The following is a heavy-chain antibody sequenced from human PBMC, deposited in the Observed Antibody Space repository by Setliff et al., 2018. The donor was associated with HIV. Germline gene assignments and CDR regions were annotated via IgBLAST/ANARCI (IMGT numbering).Heavy chain of an antibody. V-gene: IGHV3-21*01. Sequence: PGGSLRLSCAASGFNFSSHTMNWIRQAPGKGLEWVSSISSTGTYIYYADSMKGRFTISRDNAKSSLYLQMNSLRADDTAVYYCAKDFQWSTVNTPLNYQYGLDVWGQGTTVTVSS. CDR3: AKDFQWSTVNTPLNYQYGLDV. J-gene: IGHJ6*02. CDR2: ISSTGTYI. D-gene: IGHD4-17*01. CDR1: GFNFSSHT.